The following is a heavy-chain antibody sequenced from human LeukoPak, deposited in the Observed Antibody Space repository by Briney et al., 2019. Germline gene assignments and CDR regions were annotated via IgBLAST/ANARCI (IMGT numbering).Heavy chain of an antibody. D-gene: IGHD1-1*01. CDR3: ASQQQLVLLDWFDP. CDR1: GYSISSGYY. CDR2: IYHSGGT. J-gene: IGHJ5*02. V-gene: IGHV4-38-2*02. Sequence: SETLSLTCIVSGYSISSGYYWGWIRQPPGKGLEWIGSIYHSGGTEYNPSLKSRVTISVDTSKNQFSLKLRSVTAADTAVYFCASQQQLVLLDWFDPWGQGTLVTVSS.